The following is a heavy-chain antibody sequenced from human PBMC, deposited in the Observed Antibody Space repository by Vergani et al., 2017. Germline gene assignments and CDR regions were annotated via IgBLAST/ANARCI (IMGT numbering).Heavy chain of an antibody. V-gene: IGHV3-49*02. CDR3: SRGRGYSFGYSDY. Sequence: VQLQESGPGLVKPPGTLSLTCAVSGSSISSSNWWSWVRQAPGKGLEWVAFIRNKAYGGTTEYAASVKGRFTISRDDSKRLAYLQLSGLKTEDTAVYFCSRGRGYSFGYSDYWGQGTLVTVSS. CDR1: GSSISSSNW. CDR2: IRNKAYGGTT. J-gene: IGHJ4*02. D-gene: IGHD5-18*01.